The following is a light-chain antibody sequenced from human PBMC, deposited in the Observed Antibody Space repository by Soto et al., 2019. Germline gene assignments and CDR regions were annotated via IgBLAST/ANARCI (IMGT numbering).Light chain of an antibody. Sequence: QPVLTQSSSASASLGSSVKLTCTLSSGHSSYIIAWHQQQPGKAPRYLMKLEGSGSYNKGSGVPDRFSGSSSGADRYLTISNRQSEDEADYYCETWDSNTRVFGGGTKLTVL. CDR2: LEGSGSY. V-gene: IGLV4-60*03. CDR3: ETWDSNTRV. CDR1: SGHSSYI. J-gene: IGLJ3*02.